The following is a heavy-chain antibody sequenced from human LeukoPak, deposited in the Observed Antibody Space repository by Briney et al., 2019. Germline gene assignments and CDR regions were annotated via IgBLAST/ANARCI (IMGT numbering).Heavy chain of an antibody. J-gene: IGHJ4*02. CDR3: ATDDGSGLLDY. CDR1: GYTFTSYA. V-gene: IGHV1-3*01. Sequence: ASVKVSCKASGYTFTSYAMHWVRQAPGQRLEWMGWINAGNGNTKYSQKFQGRVTMTEDTSTDTAYMELSSLRSEDTAVYYCATDDGSGLLDYWGQGTLVTVSS. D-gene: IGHD5-24*01. CDR2: INAGNGNT.